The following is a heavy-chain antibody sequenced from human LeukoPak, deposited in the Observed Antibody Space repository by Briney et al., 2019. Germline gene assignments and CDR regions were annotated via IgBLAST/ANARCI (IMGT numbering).Heavy chain of an antibody. CDR1: GFTFTNFE. CDR2: ISYSGSTT. CDR3: AREAAN. V-gene: IGHV3-48*03. J-gene: IGHJ4*02. Sequence: GGSLRLSCAASGFTFTNFEMNWVRQAPGKGLEWVSYISYSGSTTSYADSVKGRFTISRDNAKNSLYLQMNSLRAEDTAVYYCAREAANWGQGTLVTVSS.